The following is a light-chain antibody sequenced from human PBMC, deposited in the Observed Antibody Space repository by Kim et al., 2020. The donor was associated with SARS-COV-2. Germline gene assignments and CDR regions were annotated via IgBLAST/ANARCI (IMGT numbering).Light chain of an antibody. V-gene: IGKV3-15*01. Sequence: VSPGDGAILSCRASQSVSSYLAWYQQRPGQAPRLLIYGASTRATGIPATFTGTGSGTEFTLTISSVRSEDFAVYFCQQYYNWPWTFGPGTKVDIK. CDR1: QSVSSY. J-gene: IGKJ1*01. CDR2: GAS. CDR3: QQYYNWPWT.